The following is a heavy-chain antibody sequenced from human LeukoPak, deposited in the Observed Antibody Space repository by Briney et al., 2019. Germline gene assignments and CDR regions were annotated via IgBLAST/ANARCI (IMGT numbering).Heavy chain of an antibody. V-gene: IGHV3-33*08. Sequence: GGSLRLSCAVSGFIFSSYSMNWVRQAPGKGLEWVTFIRYDGSNKYYADSVKGRFTISRDSSKSTLYLQMNSLRAEDTAVYYCARRSGIAVAGAFDYWGQGTLVTVSS. CDR3: ARRSGIAVAGAFDY. CDR2: IRYDGSNK. D-gene: IGHD6-19*01. J-gene: IGHJ4*02. CDR1: GFIFSSYS.